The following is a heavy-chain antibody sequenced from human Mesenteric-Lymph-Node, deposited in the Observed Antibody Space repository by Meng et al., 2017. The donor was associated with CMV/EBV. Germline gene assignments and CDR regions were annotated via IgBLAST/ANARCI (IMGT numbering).Heavy chain of an antibody. CDR2: IYHSGST. D-gene: IGHD3-3*01. Sequence: SETLSLTCTVSGYSISSGYYWGWIRQPPGKGLEWIGSIYHSGSTYYNPSLKSRVTISVDTSKNQFSLKLSSVTAADTAVFYCARDGITIFGVVGSFDIWGQGTMVTVSS. V-gene: IGHV4-38-2*02. J-gene: IGHJ3*02. CDR3: ARDGITIFGVVGSFDI. CDR1: GYSISSGYY.